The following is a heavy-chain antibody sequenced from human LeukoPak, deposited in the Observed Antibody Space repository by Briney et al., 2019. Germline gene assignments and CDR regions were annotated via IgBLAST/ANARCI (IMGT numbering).Heavy chain of an antibody. V-gene: IGHV4-31*03. J-gene: IGHJ3*02. D-gene: IGHD6-13*01. CDR1: GGSISSGGYY. CDR2: IYYSGST. Sequence: PSETLSLTCTVSGGSISSGGYYWSWIRQHPGKGLEWIGYIYYSGSTYYNPSLKSRVTISVDRSKNQFSLKLSSVTAADTAVYYCARVYSSSWWGERNDAFDIWGQGTMVTVSS. CDR3: ARVYSSSWWGERNDAFDI.